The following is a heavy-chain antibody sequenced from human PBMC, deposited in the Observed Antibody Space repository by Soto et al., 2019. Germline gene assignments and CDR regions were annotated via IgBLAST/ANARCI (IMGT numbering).Heavy chain of an antibody. V-gene: IGHV5-51*01. Sequence: GESLKISCQVSAYNFKTYWIGWVRQRPGKGLEWMGIIYLGESYGRYSPSFEGQVTISADQSISTTYLQWSSLKASDTAMYYCATVRGGYNTPDYWGQGTLVTVS. J-gene: IGHJ4*02. CDR2: IYLGESYG. CDR1: AYNFKTYW. CDR3: ATVRGGYNTPDY. D-gene: IGHD5-12*01.